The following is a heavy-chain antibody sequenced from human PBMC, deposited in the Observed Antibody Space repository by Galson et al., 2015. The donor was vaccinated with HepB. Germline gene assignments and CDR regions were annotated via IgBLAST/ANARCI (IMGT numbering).Heavy chain of an antibody. D-gene: IGHD3-16*01. V-gene: IGHV1-69-2*01. CDR2: VDPEDGET. Sequence: VKVSCKASGYTFTSYYMHWVQQAPGKGLEWMGLVDPEDGETIYAEKFQGRVTITADTSTDTAYMELSSLRSEDTAVYYCATLGDYFDYWGQGTLVTVSS. CDR3: ATLGDYFDY. J-gene: IGHJ4*02. CDR1: GYTFTSYY.